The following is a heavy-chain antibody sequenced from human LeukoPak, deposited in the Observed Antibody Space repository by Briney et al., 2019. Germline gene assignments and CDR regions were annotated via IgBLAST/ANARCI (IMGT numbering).Heavy chain of an antibody. Sequence: SETLSLTCTVSGGSISSGSYYWSWIRQPAGKGLEWIGRIYTSGSTNYNPSLKSRVTISVDTSKNQFSLKLSSVTAADTAVYYCARFRITMVRGVIITESGFDPWGQGTLVTVSS. CDR3: ARFRITMVRGVIITESGFDP. CDR1: GGSISSGSYY. D-gene: IGHD3-10*01. J-gene: IGHJ5*02. V-gene: IGHV4-61*02. CDR2: IYTSGST.